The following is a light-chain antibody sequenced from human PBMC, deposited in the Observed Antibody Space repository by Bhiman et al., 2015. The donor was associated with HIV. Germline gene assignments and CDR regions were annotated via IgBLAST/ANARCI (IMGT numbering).Light chain of an antibody. CDR2: KDS. J-gene: IGLJ2*01. V-gene: IGLV3-25*03. CDR1: NVGTNS. CDR3: QSADNSGVVV. Sequence: SPVLTQPLSVSVAPGRTATITCVGNNVGTNSVHWYRQRPGQAPVLAIYKDSERPSGIPERFSGSNSGTTVTLIISGVQAEDEAEYFCQSADNSGVVVFGGGTKLSVL.